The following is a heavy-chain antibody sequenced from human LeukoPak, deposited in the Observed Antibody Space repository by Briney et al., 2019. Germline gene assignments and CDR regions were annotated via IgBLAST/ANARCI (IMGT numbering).Heavy chain of an antibody. CDR3: ARDPRYDILTGYGQGWFDP. D-gene: IGHD3-9*01. J-gene: IGHJ5*02. V-gene: IGHV4-4*02. Sequence: SETLSPTCAVSGGSISSSNWWSWVRQPPGKGLEWIGEIYHSGSTNYNPSLKSRVTISVDKSKNQFSLKLSSVTAADTAVYYCARDPRYDILTGYGQGWFDPWGQGTLVTVSS. CDR2: IYHSGST. CDR1: GGSISSSNW.